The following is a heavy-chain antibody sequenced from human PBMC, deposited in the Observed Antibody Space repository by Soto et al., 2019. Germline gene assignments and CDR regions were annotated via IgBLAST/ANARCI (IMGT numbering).Heavy chain of an antibody. Sequence: GGSLRLSCAASGFTFSSYAMSWVRQAPGKGLEWVSAISGSGGSTYYADSVKGRFTISRDNSKNTLYLQMNSLRAEDTAVYYCAKDLIPTRGVATTYYFDYWGQGTLVTVSS. CDR2: ISGSGGST. D-gene: IGHD5-12*01. CDR3: AKDLIPTRGVATTYYFDY. V-gene: IGHV3-23*01. J-gene: IGHJ4*02. CDR1: GFTFSSYA.